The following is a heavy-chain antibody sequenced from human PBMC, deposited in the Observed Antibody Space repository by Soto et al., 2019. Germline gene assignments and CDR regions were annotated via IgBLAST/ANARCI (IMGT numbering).Heavy chain of an antibody. J-gene: IGHJ3*02. D-gene: IGHD3-22*01. CDR1: GYTFTSYY. Sequence: ASVKVSCKASGYTFTSYYMHWVRQAPGQGLEWMGIINPSGGSTSYAQKFQGRVTMTRDASTSTVYMELSSLRSEDTAVYYCARGLEWLLPHDAFDIWGQGTMVTVSS. CDR3: ARGLEWLLPHDAFDI. V-gene: IGHV1-46*01. CDR2: INPSGGST.